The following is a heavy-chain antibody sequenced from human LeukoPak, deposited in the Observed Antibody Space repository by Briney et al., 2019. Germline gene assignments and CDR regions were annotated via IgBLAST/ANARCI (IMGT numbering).Heavy chain of an antibody. Sequence: GGSLRLSCAASGFTLSSYSMNWVRQAPGKGLEWVSCISSSSSYIYYADSVKGRFTISRDNAKKSLYLQMNSLRAEDTALYYCAKDIGSNYYYYMDVWGKGTTVTISS. V-gene: IGHV3-21*04. D-gene: IGHD1-26*01. CDR2: ISSSSSYI. CDR3: AKDIGSNYYYYMDV. CDR1: GFTLSSYS. J-gene: IGHJ6*03.